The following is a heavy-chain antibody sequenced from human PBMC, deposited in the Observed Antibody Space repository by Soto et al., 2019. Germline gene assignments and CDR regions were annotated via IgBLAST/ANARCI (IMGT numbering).Heavy chain of an antibody. D-gene: IGHD3-22*01. J-gene: IGHJ4*02. CDR3: ARVYYDSSGYYPTDLYYFDY. Sequence: PGGSLRLSCAASGFTFSSYSMNWVRQAPGKGLEWVSSISSSSSYIYYADSVKGRFTISRDNAKNSLYLQMNSLRAEDTAVYYCARVYYDSSGYYPTDLYYFDYWGQGTLVTVSS. V-gene: IGHV3-21*01. CDR1: GFTFSSYS. CDR2: ISSSSSYI.